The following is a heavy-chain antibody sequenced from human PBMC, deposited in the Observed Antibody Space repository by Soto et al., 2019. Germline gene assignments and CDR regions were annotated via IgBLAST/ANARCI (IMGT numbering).Heavy chain of an antibody. CDR2: VDDSGNT. Sequence: SETLSLTGTVSSGSVSSASYYWSWIRQPPGKGLEWIGHVDDSGNTNYNPSLKSRVTISVDTSKNQFSLRLRSVTAADTAVYYCARLRSYSAGWYDYWGQGTLVTVSS. J-gene: IGHJ4*02. D-gene: IGHD6-19*01. CDR3: ARLRSYSAGWYDY. V-gene: IGHV4-61*01. CDR1: SGSVSSASYY.